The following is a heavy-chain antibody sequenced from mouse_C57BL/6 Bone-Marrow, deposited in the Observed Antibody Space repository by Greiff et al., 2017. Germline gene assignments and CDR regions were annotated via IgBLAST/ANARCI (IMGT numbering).Heavy chain of an antibody. V-gene: IGHV14-4*01. CDR3: NTLFAY. CDR1: GYNITDDY. J-gene: IGHJ3*01. CDR2: IDPENGYT. Sequence: EVQLQQSGAELVRPGASVKLSCTASGYNITDDYMHWVKQRPEQGLEWIGWIDPENGYTEYASKFKGKATITADKSSNTAYLQLSSLKYEDTDVYYCNTLFAYWGQGTLVTVSA.